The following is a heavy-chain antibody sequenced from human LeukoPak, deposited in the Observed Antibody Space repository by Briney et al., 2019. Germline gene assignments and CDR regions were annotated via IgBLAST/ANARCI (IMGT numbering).Heavy chain of an antibody. D-gene: IGHD2-8*02. V-gene: IGHV3-48*01. CDR3: ARVLGHFDY. CDR1: GFIFSSYT. J-gene: IGHJ4*02. CDR2: ISGSGTTM. Sequence: GGSLRLSCAASGFIFSSYTMNWVRQTPGKGLEWVSYISGSGTTMYYADSVKGRFTISRDNAKNSLYLQMNSLRAEDTAVYYCARVLGHFDYWGQGTLVTVSS.